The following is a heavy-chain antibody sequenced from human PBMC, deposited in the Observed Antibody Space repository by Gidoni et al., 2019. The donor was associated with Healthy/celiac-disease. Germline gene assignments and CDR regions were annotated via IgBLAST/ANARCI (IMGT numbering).Heavy chain of an antibody. CDR2: INPNSGGT. CDR1: GYTFPGYY. J-gene: IGHJ4*02. Sequence: QVQLVQSGAEVKKPGASVKVSCKASGYTFPGYYMHWVRQAPGQGLEWMGWINPNSGGTNYAQKFQGWVTMTRDTSISTAYMELSRLRSDDTAVYYCARALDDYGDPTPFDYWGQGTLVTVSS. D-gene: IGHD4-17*01. CDR3: ARALDDYGDPTPFDY. V-gene: IGHV1-2*04.